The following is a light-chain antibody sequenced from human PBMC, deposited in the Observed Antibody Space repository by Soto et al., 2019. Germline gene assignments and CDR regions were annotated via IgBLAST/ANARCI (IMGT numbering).Light chain of an antibody. CDR2: GAS. CDR1: QSVSSNY. CDR3: QQYESSPQT. V-gene: IGKV3-20*01. J-gene: IGKJ2*01. Sequence: IVLTQSPGTLSLSPGERGTLSCRASQSVSSNYLTWLQQKPGQAPRLLIYGASSRATVIPDRFTGSGSGTNFTLTISRLEPEDFAVYYCQQYESSPQTFGQGTKLEIK.